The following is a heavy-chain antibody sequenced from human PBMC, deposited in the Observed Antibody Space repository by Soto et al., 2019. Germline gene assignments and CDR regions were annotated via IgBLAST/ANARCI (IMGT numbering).Heavy chain of an antibody. CDR1: GGYISSGGYY. V-gene: IGHV4-31*03. Sequence: SETLSLTCTVSGGYISSGGYYWSWIRQHPGKGLEWIGYIYYSGSTYYNPSLKSRVTISVDTSKNQFSLKLSSVTAADTAVYYCARAVSRSGRYYDSSGYPYYFDYWGQGTLVTVSS. CDR3: ARAVSRSGRYYDSSGYPYYFDY. CDR2: IYYSGST. D-gene: IGHD3-22*01. J-gene: IGHJ4*02.